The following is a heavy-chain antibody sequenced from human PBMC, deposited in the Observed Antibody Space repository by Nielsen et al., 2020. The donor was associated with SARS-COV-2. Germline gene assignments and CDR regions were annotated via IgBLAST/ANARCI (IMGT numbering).Heavy chain of an antibody. D-gene: IGHD3-10*01. CDR1: GDSVSSNSAA. Sequence: SCAISGDSVSSNSAAWNWIRQSPSRGLEWLGRTYYRSKWYNDYAVSVKSRITINPDTSKNQFSLQLNSVTPEDTAVYYCARGYYGSAFPRDYYGMDVWGQGTTVTVSS. CDR2: TYYRSKWYN. CDR3: ARGYYGSAFPRDYYGMDV. J-gene: IGHJ6*02. V-gene: IGHV6-1*01.